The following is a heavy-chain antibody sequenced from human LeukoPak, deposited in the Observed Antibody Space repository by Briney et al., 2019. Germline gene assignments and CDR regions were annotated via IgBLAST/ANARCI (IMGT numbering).Heavy chain of an antibody. CDR3: ARADDYYGSGSYYKFTGGY. CDR1: GYTFTGYY. J-gene: IGHJ4*02. Sequence: ASVKVSCKASGYTFTGYYMHWVRQAPGQGLEWMGWINPNSGGTNYAQKFQGRVTMTRDTSISTAYMELSSLRSEDTAVYYCARADDYYGSGSYYKFTGGYWGQGTLVTVSS. CDR2: INPNSGGT. D-gene: IGHD3-10*01. V-gene: IGHV1-2*02.